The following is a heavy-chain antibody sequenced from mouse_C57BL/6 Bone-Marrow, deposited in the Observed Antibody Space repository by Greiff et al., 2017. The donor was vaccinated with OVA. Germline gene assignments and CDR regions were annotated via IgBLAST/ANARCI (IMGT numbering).Heavy chain of an antibody. Sequence: QVHVKQSGAELARPGASVKLSCKASGYTFTSYGISWVKQRTGQGLEWIGAIYPRSGNTYYNEKFKGKATLTADKSSSTAYMELRSLTSEDSAVYFCARKGHYYYGSSYWFAYWGQGTLVTVSA. CDR2: IYPRSGNT. D-gene: IGHD1-1*01. CDR3: ARKGHYYYGSSYWFAY. CDR1: GYTFTSYG. V-gene: IGHV1-81*01. J-gene: IGHJ3*01.